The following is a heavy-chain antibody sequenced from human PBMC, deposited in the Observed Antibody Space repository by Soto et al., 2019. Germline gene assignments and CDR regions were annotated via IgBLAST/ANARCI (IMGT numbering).Heavy chain of an antibody. CDR3: IQSRCGGDCLQSYASHYYYGMDV. V-gene: IGHV2-5*02. J-gene: IGHJ6*02. D-gene: IGHD2-21*02. Sequence: QITLKESGPTLVKPTQTLTLTCTFCGFSLSTSGVGVGWIRQPPGKALEWLALIYWDDDKRYSPSLRSRLTISQDTSKNQVVLTMTNMGPVDTATYYCIQSRCGGDCLQSYASHYYYGMDVWGQGTTVTVSS. CDR2: IYWDDDK. CDR1: GFSLSTSGVG.